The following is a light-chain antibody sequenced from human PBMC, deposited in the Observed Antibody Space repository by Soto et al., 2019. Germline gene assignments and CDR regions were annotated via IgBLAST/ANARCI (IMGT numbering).Light chain of an antibody. CDR2: NTS. CDR1: QSLSRH. V-gene: IGKV3-11*01. CDR3: QQSGDWPPT. J-gene: IGKJ4*01. Sequence: EIVLTQSPATLSLSPGERATLSCRASQSLSRHLAWYQQIPGQAPRLLIYNTSNRATGIPARFSGSGSGTDFTLTISSLEPEDFVVYYCQQSGDWPPTFGGGTKVEIK.